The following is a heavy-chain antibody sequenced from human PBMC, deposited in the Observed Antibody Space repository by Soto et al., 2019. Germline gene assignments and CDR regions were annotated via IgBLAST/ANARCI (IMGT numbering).Heavy chain of an antibody. CDR1: GGTFSRYA. J-gene: IGHJ2*01. CDR3: AQTLGSAVAGPGRFDL. Sequence: QVQLVQSGAEVKKPGSSVKVSCKASGGTFSRYAISWVRQAPGQGLEWMGGITPMFGTANYAQKFQGRVTIIADESTSTVHMELRRLRSEDTAVYYCAQTLGSAVAGPGRFDLWGRGTLVIVSS. V-gene: IGHV1-69*12. CDR2: ITPMFGTA. D-gene: IGHD6-19*01.